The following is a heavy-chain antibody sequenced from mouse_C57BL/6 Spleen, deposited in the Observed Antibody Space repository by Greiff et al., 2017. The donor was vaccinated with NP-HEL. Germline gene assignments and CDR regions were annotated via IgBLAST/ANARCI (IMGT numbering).Heavy chain of an antibody. CDR3: ARLMGAYYYGSSYDAMDY. CDR1: GYTFTSYW. J-gene: IGHJ4*01. V-gene: IGHV1-52*01. CDR2: IDPSDSET. D-gene: IGHD1-1*01. Sequence: QVQLQQPGAELVRPGSSVKLSCKASGYTFTSYWMHWVKQRPIQGLEWIGNIDPSDSETYYNQKFKDKATLTVDKSSSTAYMQLSSLTSDDSAVYYCARLMGAYYYGSSYDAMDYWGQGTSVTVSS.